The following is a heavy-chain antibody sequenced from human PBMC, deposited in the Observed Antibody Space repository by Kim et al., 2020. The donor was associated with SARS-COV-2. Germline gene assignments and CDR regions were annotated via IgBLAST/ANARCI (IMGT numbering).Heavy chain of an antibody. CDR3: ARGDYYDSSGYFPGLDY. Sequence: GGSLRLSCAASGFTFSSYAMHWVRQAPGKGLEWVAVISYDGSNKYYADSVKGRFTISRDNSKNTLYLQMNSLRAEVTAVYYCARGDYYDSSGYFPGLDYWGQGTLVTVSS. CDR2: ISYDGSNK. V-gene: IGHV3-30*04. J-gene: IGHJ4*02. CDR1: GFTFSSYA. D-gene: IGHD3-22*01.